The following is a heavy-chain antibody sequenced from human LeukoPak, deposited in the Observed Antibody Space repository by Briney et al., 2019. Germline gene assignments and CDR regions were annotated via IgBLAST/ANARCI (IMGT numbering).Heavy chain of an antibody. J-gene: IGHJ4*02. CDR1: GSTFSSYW. Sequence: QPGGSLRLSCVASGSTFSSYWMSWVRQAPGKGLEWVANIKQDGSEKYYVDSVKGRFTISRDNAKNSLYLQMNSLRAEDTAVYYCAREHTVLGFDYWGQGTLVTVSS. CDR3: AREHTVLGFDY. D-gene: IGHD2-8*01. V-gene: IGHV3-7*01. CDR2: IKQDGSEK.